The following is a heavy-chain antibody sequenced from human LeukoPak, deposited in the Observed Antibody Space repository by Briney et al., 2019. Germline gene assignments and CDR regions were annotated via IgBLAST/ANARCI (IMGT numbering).Heavy chain of an antibody. Sequence: EAGVSLRLSCAASGFTLSSYAMSWVRQAPGKGLERVSAISVSGNTYHADSVKGRFTISRDNSKNTLYLQMNSLRAEDTAVYYCARNRVPAAIVAPFDYWGQGTLVTVSS. J-gene: IGHJ4*02. D-gene: IGHD2-2*01. CDR3: ARNRVPAAIVAPFDY. CDR1: GFTLSSYA. V-gene: IGHV3-23*01. CDR2: ISVSGNT.